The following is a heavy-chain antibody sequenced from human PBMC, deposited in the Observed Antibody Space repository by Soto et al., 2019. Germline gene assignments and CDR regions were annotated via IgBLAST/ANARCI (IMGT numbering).Heavy chain of an antibody. CDR2: ISYDGSNK. D-gene: IGHD1-26*01. Sequence: GGSLRLSCAASGFTFSSYGMHWVRQAPGKGLEWVALISYDGSNKYYVDSVKGRFTISRDNSKNTLFLQMNSLRAGDTAVYYCAKDRLRGGFLTTATTNGMDVWGQGTTVTVSS. CDR3: AKDRLRGGFLTTATTNGMDV. V-gene: IGHV3-30*18. CDR1: GFTFSSYG. J-gene: IGHJ6*02.